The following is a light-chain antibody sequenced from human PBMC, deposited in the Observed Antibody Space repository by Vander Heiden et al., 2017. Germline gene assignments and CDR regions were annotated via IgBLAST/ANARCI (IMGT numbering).Light chain of an antibody. CDR2: EVN. V-gene: IGLV2-23*02. CDR3: CSYAGSSTWV. Sequence: QSALTQPASVSGSPGQSITIPCTGTSSDVGTYSLVSWYQHHPGKAPKLMIYEVNKRPSGVSNRFSGSKSGNTASLTISGLQADDETDYYCCSYAGSSTWVFGGGTKLTVL. CDR1: SSDVGTYSL. J-gene: IGLJ3*02.